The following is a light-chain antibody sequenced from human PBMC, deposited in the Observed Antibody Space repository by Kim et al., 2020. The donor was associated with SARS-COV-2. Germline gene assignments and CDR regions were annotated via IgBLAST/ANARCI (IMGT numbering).Light chain of an antibody. CDR2: RSI. J-gene: IGLJ3*02. V-gene: IGLV10-54*01. CDR1: SNNVGYQG. Sequence: QAGLTQPPSVSKDLGQTATITCTGNSNNVGYQGAAWLQQHQGHPPKLLSSRSISRPSGILERYSASRSGSTASLTITGLQLEDEADYYCSAWDARLRVWLFGGGTQLTVL. CDR3: SAWDARLRVWL.